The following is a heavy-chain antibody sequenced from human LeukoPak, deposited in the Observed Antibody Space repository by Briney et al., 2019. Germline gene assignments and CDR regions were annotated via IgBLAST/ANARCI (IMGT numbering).Heavy chain of an antibody. D-gene: IGHD6-13*01. J-gene: IGHJ3*02. CDR3: ALSSWYDAFDI. Sequence: TTSETLSLTCTVSGGSISSYYWSWIRQPPGKGLEWIGYIYYSGSTNYNPSLKSRVTISVDTSKNQFSLKLSSVTAADTAVYYCALSSWYDAFDIWGQGTMVTVSS. V-gene: IGHV4-59*01. CDR1: GGSISSYY. CDR2: IYYSGST.